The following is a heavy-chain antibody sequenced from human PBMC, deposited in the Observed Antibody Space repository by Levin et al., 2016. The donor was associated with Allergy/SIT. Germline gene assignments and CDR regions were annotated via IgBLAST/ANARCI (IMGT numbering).Heavy chain of an antibody. CDR3: TTDSGWVPY. D-gene: IGHD6-19*01. CDR2: ISGSGGST. J-gene: IGHJ4*02. V-gene: IGHV3-23*01. Sequence: VRQAPGKGLEWVSAISGSGGSTYYADSVKGRFTISRDNSKNTLYLQMNSLRAEDTAVYYCTTDSGWVPYWGQGTLVTVSS.